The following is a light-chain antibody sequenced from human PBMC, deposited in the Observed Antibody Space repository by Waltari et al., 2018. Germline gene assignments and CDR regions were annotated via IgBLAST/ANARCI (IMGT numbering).Light chain of an antibody. CDR1: QTVRTTY. J-gene: IGKJ4*01. CDR3: QQYDISPLT. V-gene: IGKV3-20*01. CDR2: GAS. Sequence: EIVLTQSPGTLSLSPGERATLSCRASQTVRTTYLAWYQHKPGQAPTLLINGASSRATGIPDRFSGSGSGTDFSLTISSLEPEDFAVYYCQQYDISPLTFGGGTKVEIK.